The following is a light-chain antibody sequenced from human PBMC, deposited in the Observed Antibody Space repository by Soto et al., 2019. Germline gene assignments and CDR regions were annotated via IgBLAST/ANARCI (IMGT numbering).Light chain of an antibody. J-gene: IGLJ2*01. CDR3: CSYGDNYSWL. V-gene: IGLV2-11*01. CDR2: DVT. Sequence: QSVLTQPRSVSGSPGQSVTISCTGTRSDVGGYNYVSWFQQHPGKAPKLMIYDVTKRPSGVPDRFSGSKSGNTASLTISGLQAEDEADYYCCSYGDNYSWLFGGGTKLTVL. CDR1: RSDVGGYNY.